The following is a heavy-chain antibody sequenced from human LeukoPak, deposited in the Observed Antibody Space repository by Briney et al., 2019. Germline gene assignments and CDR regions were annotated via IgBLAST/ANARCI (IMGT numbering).Heavy chain of an antibody. J-gene: IGHJ4*02. CDR1: GGTFSSYS. V-gene: IGHV1-69*13. D-gene: IGHD3-10*01. CDR3: ARGGITMVRGLITPYYFDY. CDR2: IIPIFGTA. Sequence: SVKVSCKASGGTFSSYSISWVRQPPGKGLEWMGGIIPIFGTANYAQKFQGRVTITADESTSTAYMELSSLRSEDTAVYYCARGGITMVRGLITPYYFDYWGLGTLVSVSS.